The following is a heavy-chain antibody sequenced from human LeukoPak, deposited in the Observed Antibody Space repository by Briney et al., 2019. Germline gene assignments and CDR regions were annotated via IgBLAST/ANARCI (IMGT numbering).Heavy chain of an antibody. D-gene: IGHD1-26*01. V-gene: IGHV3-23*01. CDR3: AKHQRWELVHYFDY. Sequence: PGGSLRLSCAASGFTFSSYDMSWVRQAPGEGLEWVSSISGGGGSTYYADSVKGRFTISRDNSKNTLFLQMNSLRAEDTAIYYCAKHQRWELVHYFDYWGQGTLVTVSS. CDR2: ISGGGGST. CDR1: GFTFSSYD. J-gene: IGHJ4*02.